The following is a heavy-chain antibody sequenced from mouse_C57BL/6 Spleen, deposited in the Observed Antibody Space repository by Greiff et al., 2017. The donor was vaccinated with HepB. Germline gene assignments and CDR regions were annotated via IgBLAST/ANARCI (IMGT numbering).Heavy chain of an antibody. CDR3: ARGGWVDY. CDR2: IDPSDSYT. D-gene: IGHD1-1*02. CDR1: GYTFTSYW. Sequence: QVQLQQPGAELVMPGASVKLSCKASGYTFTSYWMHWVKQRPGQGLEWIGEIDPSDSYTNYNQKFKGKSTLTVDKSSSTAYMQLSSLTSEDYAVYYCARGGWVDYWGQGTSVTVSS. J-gene: IGHJ4*01. V-gene: IGHV1-69*01.